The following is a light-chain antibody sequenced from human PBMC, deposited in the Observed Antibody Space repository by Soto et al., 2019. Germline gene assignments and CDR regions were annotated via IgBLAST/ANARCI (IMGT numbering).Light chain of an antibody. CDR3: QQYNILPLT. CDR2: DAS. J-gene: IGKJ4*01. V-gene: IGKV1-33*01. Sequence: IQLTQSPSSLSASVGDRVTVTCRASQGIGTYLVLFQQTPGKAPKLLIYDASNLETGVPSRFSGSGSETDFTFTISSLQPEDIATYYCQQYNILPLTFGGGTKVDIK. CDR1: QGIGTY.